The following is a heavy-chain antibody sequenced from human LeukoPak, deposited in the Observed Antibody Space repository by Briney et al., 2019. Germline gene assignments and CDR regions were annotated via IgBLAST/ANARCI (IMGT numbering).Heavy chain of an antibody. Sequence: GRSLRLSCAASGFTFDDYAMHWVRQVPGKGLEWVSGITWNGGTIVYADSVRGRFSISRDNAENSLYLQMDGLRAEDTALYYCVKDRSSNWRYYFDDWSQGTLVTVSS. J-gene: IGHJ4*02. CDR2: ITWNGGTI. CDR1: GFTFDDYA. V-gene: IGHV3-9*01. D-gene: IGHD2-2*01. CDR3: VKDRSSNWRYYFDD.